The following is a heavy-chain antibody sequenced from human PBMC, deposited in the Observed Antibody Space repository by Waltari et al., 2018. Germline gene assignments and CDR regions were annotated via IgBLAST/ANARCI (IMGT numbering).Heavy chain of an antibody. D-gene: IGHD6-13*01. V-gene: IGHV3-53*02. Sequence: EVQLVETGGGLIQPGGSLRLSCAASGFTVSSNYMSWVRQAPGKGLGLVSVIYSGGSTYSADSVKGRFTISRDNSKNTLYLQMNSLRAEDTAVYYCARDEWGAAANWGQGTLVTVSS. J-gene: IGHJ4*02. CDR3: ARDEWGAAAN. CDR2: IYSGGST. CDR1: GFTVSSNY.